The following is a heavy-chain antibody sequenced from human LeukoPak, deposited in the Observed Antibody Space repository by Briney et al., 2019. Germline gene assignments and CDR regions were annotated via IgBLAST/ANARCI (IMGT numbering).Heavy chain of an antibody. D-gene: IGHD3-22*01. Sequence: KASETLSLTCTVSGYSISSGYDWGWIRQPPGKGLEWIGTIYHSGSTYYNPSLKSRVTISVDTSKNQFSLKLSSVTAADTAVYYCARGVQDSSGYLVAEYFQHWGQGTLVTVSS. CDR3: ARGVQDSSGYLVAEYFQH. J-gene: IGHJ1*01. CDR2: IYHSGST. CDR1: GYSISSGYD. V-gene: IGHV4-38-2*02.